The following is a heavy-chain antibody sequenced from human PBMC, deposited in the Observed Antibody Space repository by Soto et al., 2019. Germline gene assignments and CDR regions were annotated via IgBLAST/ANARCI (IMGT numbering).Heavy chain of an antibody. J-gene: IGHJ5*02. Sequence: PSETLSLTCTVSGGSIKSAADSWAWIRQHPGKGLEWIGYISHRGTAYYTPSLKSRVSLSVDPSKSQFSLNMSSVTAADTAVYYCARVSATGTRWFDPWGPGTLVTVSS. CDR1: GGSIKSAADS. CDR2: ISHRGTA. CDR3: ARVSATGTRWFDP. D-gene: IGHD6-13*01. V-gene: IGHV4-31*03.